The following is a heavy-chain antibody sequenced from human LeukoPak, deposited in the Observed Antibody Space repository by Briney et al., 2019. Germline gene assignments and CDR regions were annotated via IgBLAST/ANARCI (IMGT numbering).Heavy chain of an antibody. D-gene: IGHD6-13*01. CDR1: GGSISSSSYY. J-gene: IGHJ4*02. V-gene: IGHV4-39*07. CDR3: ARDRDSSSWYTPAGFDY. Sequence: SETLSLTCTVSGGSISSSSYYWGWIRQPPGKGLEWIGSIYYSGSTYYNPSLKSRVTISVDTSKNQFSLKLSSVTAADTAVYYCARDRDSSSWYTPAGFDYWGQGTLVTVSS. CDR2: IYYSGST.